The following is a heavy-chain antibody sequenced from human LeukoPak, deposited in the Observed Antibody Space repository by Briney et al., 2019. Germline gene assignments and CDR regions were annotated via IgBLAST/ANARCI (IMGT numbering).Heavy chain of an antibody. CDR3: AKRGVVIRVILVGFHKQAYYFDS. V-gene: IGHV3-23*01. CDR1: GITLSNYG. CDR2: ISDSGGST. Sequence: GGSLRLSCAVSGITLSNYGMSWVRPAPGKGLEWVAGISDSGGSTKYADSVKGRFTISRDNPKNTLYLQMNSLRVEDTAVYFCAKRGVVIRVILVGFHKQAYYFDSWGQGALVTVSS. D-gene: IGHD3-22*01. J-gene: IGHJ4*02.